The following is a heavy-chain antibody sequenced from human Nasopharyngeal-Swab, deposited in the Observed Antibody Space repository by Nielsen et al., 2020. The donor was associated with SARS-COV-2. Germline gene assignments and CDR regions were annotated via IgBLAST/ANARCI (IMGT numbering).Heavy chain of an antibody. CDR3: TTEGGFWSGYPLDY. V-gene: IGHV3-15*01. CDR1: GFTFSNAW. J-gene: IGHJ4*02. Sequence: GESLKISCAASGFTFSNAWMSWVRQAPGKGLEWVGRIKSKTDGGTTDYAAPVKGRFTISRDDSKNTLYLQMNSLKTEDTAVYYCTTEGGFWSGYPLDYWGQGTLVTVSS. D-gene: IGHD3-3*01. CDR2: IKSKTDGGTT.